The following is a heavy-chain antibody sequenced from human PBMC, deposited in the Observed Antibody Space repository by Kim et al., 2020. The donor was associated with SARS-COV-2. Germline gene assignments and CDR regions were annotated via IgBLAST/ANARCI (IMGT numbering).Heavy chain of an antibody. CDR1: GFTFSSYG. CDR2: IWYDGSNK. V-gene: IGHV3-33*01. D-gene: IGHD2-8*02. CDR3: ARDLGPGGGDGY. J-gene: IGHJ4*02. Sequence: GGSLRLSCAASGFTFSSYGMHWVRQAPGKGLEWVAVIWYDGSNKYYADSVKGRFTISRDNSKNTLYLQMNSLRAEDTAVYYCARDLGPGGGDGYWGQGTLVTVSS.